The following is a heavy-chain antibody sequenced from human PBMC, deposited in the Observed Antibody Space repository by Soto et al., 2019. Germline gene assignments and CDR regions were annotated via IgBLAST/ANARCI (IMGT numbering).Heavy chain of an antibody. J-gene: IGHJ6*02. Sequence: SLPLSLTFTVSGCSISSYYWSWIRQPAGKGLEWIGRIYTSGSTNYNPSLKSRVTMSVDTSKNQFSLKLSSVTAAETAVYYCARAEEGENQKSSYYGMHVWGQAT. CDR2: IYTSGST. CDR1: GCSISSYY. V-gene: IGHV4-4*07. CDR3: ARAEEGENQKSSYYGMHV.